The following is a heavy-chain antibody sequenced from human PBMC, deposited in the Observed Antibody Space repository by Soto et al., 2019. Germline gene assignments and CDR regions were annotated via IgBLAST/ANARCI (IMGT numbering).Heavy chain of an antibody. Sequence: EVQLLESGGGLVQPGGSLRLSCAASGFPFSSYAMTWVRQAPGKGLEWVSVISGRGGTTYYADSVKGRFTISRDNSKHTLYLQMHSLRVEDTAVYYCASSKEVYSSGWYEAGGYWGQGTLVTVSS. CDR1: GFPFSSYA. J-gene: IGHJ4*02. CDR2: ISGRGGTT. V-gene: IGHV3-23*01. CDR3: ASSKEVYSSGWYEAGGY. D-gene: IGHD6-19*01.